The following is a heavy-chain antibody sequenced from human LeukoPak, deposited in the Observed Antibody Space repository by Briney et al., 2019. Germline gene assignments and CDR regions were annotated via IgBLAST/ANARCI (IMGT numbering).Heavy chain of an antibody. CDR2: INWSGGST. CDR1: GFSFDDYV. CDR3: ARDPYCSSPRCFLSAFDI. V-gene: IGHV3-20*04. Sequence: GGSLLLGCAASGFSFDDYVMNWGRQAPGKGLEWVSGINWSGGSTGYADSVKGRITISRDNAKNSLYLHMNSLRAEDTALYYCARDPYCSSPRCFLSAFDIWGQGTMVIVSS. D-gene: IGHD2-2*01. J-gene: IGHJ3*02.